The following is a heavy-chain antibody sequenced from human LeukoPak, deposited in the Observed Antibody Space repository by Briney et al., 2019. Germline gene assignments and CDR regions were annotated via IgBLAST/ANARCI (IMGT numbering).Heavy chain of an antibody. V-gene: IGHV4-39*07. CDR2: IYYSGST. J-gene: IGHJ5*02. Sequence: SETLSLTCTVSGVSISSSSYYWGWIRQPPGKGLEWIGSIYYSGSTYYNPSLKSRVTISVDTSKNQFSLKLNSVTAADTAVYYCARAGASHYNWFDPWGQGTLVTVSS. CDR1: GVSISSSSYY. CDR3: ARAGASHYNWFDP. D-gene: IGHD7-27*01.